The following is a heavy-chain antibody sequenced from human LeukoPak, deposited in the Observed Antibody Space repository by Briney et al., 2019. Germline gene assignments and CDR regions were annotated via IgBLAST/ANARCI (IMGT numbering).Heavy chain of an antibody. J-gene: IGHJ6*03. CDR3: AKAGIAAAFYYYYYMDV. D-gene: IGHD6-13*01. V-gene: IGHV3-30*18. CDR2: ISYDGSNK. CDR1: GFTFSSYG. Sequence: GGSLRLSCAASGFTFSSYGMHWVRRAPGKGLEWVAVISYDGSNKYYAASVKGRFTISRDNSKNTLYLQMNSLRAEDTAVYYCAKAGIAAAFYYYYYMDVWGKGTTVTVSS.